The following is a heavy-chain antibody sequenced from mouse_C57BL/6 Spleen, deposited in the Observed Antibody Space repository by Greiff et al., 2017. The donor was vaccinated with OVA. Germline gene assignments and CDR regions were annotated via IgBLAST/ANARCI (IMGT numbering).Heavy chain of an antibody. J-gene: IGHJ2*01. CDR3: TREGDGSPNYFDY. D-gene: IGHD2-3*01. Sequence: QVQLQQPGAELVRPGSSVKLSCKASGYTFTSYWMHWVKQRPIQGLEWIGNIDPYNGETHYNQKFKDKATLTVDKSSSTAYMQLSSLTSEDSAVYYGTREGDGSPNYFDYWGQGTTLTVSS. V-gene: IGHV1-52*01. CDR1: GYTFTSYW. CDR2: IDPYNGET.